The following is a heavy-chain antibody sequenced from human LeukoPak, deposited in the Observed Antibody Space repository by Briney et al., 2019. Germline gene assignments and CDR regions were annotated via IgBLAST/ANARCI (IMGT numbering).Heavy chain of an antibody. D-gene: IGHD3-10*01. CDR2: ISGYNGNT. V-gene: IGHV1-18*01. Sequence: ASVKVSCKASGYTFTSYDISWVRQAPGQGLEWMGWISGYNGNTNYAQNLQGRVTMTIDTSTSTAYMELRSLRSDDTAVYYCARDPAFRGAQMEYWGQGTLVTVSS. CDR3: ARDPAFRGAQMEY. J-gene: IGHJ4*02. CDR1: GYTFTSYD.